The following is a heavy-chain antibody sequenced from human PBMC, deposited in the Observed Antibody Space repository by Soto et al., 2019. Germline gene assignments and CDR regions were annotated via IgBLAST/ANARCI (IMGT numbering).Heavy chain of an antibody. CDR1: GGSISSYY. D-gene: IGHD6-13*01. CDR3: ARGPMIAAAGNYYYYYMDV. Sequence: SETLSLTCTVSGGSISSYYWSWIRQPPGKGLEWIGYIYYSGSTNYNPSLKSRVTISVDTSKNQFSLKLSSVTAADTAVYYCARGPMIAAAGNYYYYYMDVRGKGTSVTGSS. V-gene: IGHV4-59*01. J-gene: IGHJ6*03. CDR2: IYYSGST.